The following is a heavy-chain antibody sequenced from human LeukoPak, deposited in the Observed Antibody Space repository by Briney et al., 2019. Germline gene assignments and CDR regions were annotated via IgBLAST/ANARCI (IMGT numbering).Heavy chain of an antibody. D-gene: IGHD2-2*01. CDR1: GFTFSSYG. CDR3: ARWGYCSSTSCYAYYYYGMDV. V-gene: IGHV3-30*02. J-gene: IGHJ6*02. CDR2: IRYDGSNK. Sequence: GGSLRLSCAASGFTFSSYGMHWVRQAPGKGLEWVAFIRYDGSNKYYADSVKGRFTISRDNSKNTLYLQMNSLRAEDTAVYYCARWGYCSSTSCYAYYYYGMDVWGQGTTVTVSS.